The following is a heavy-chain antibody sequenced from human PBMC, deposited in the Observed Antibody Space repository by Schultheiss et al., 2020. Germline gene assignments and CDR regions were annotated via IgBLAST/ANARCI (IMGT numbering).Heavy chain of an antibody. D-gene: IGHD6-19*01. Sequence: GESLKISCAASGFTFSSYAMSWVRQAPGKGLEWVSAISGFGNNIYYADSVRGRFTISRDNSESTLYLQMNSLRAEDTAVYYCAREQWLGFDYWGQGTLVTVSS. J-gene: IGHJ4*02. V-gene: IGHV3-23*01. CDR3: AREQWLGFDY. CDR1: GFTFSSYA. CDR2: ISGFGNNI.